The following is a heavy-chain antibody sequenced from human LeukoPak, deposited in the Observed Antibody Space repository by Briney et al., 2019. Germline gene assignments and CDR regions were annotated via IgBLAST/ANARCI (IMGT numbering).Heavy chain of an antibody. V-gene: IGHV3-21*01. CDR2: ISSSSSYI. CDR1: GFTFSSYS. J-gene: IGHJ4*02. D-gene: IGHD6-13*01. Sequence: GGSLRLSCAASGFTFSSYSMNWVRQAPGKGLGWVSSISSSSSYIYYADSVKGRFTISRDNAKNSLYLQMNSLRAEDTAVYYCARDPGIAAADPYWGQGTLVTVSS. CDR3: ARDPGIAAADPY.